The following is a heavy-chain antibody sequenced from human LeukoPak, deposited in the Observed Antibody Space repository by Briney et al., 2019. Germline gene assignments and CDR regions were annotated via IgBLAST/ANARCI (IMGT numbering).Heavy chain of an antibody. CDR1: EFSVSNNY. Sequence: GGSLRLSCAASEFSVSNNYMMWVRQAPGKGLQWVSIIYSGGRTHYADSVKGRSTISRDNSKNTLYLQMNSLRAEDTAVYFCVSWGWGGQGTLVTVSS. CDR3: VSWGW. CDR2: IYSGGRT. V-gene: IGHV3-53*01. D-gene: IGHD6-19*01. J-gene: IGHJ4*02.